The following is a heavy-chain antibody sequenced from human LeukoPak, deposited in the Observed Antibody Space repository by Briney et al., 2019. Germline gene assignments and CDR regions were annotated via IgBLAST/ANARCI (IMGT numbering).Heavy chain of an antibody. Sequence: SETLSLTCTVSGGSISNYYWNWIRQPPGKGLEWIGYIYYTGSTNYNPSLKSRVTISVDTSKNQFSLKLSSVTAADTAVYYCARVYDSSGPWGGSFDIWGQGTMVTVSS. V-gene: IGHV4-59*08. CDR2: IYYTGST. J-gene: IGHJ3*02. CDR1: GGSISNYY. CDR3: ARVYDSSGPWGGSFDI. D-gene: IGHD3-22*01.